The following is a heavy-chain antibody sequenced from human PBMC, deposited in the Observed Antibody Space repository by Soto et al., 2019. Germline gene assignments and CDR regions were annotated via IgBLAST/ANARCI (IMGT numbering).Heavy chain of an antibody. V-gene: IGHV3-74*01. D-gene: IGHD6-25*01. Sequence: EAQLVESGGGLVQPGGSLRLSCTASGLTFSNYWVHWVRQTPGKGLVWVSRIDSDGSSTTYADSVKGRFTISRDNAKNTLYLQMNSLRAEDTAVYYCTREVSAVFDYWGQGTLVPVSS. CDR3: TREVSAVFDY. CDR1: GLTFSNYW. J-gene: IGHJ4*02. CDR2: IDSDGSST.